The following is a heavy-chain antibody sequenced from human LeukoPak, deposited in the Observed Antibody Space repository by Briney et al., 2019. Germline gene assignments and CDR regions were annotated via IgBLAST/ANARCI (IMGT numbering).Heavy chain of an antibody. V-gene: IGHV3-23*01. CDR2: VNGNGGST. CDR3: AKSLYGGCDY. J-gene: IGHJ4*02. CDR1: GGTFSTYA. Sequence: SCKASGGTFSTYAMSWVRQAPGKGLEWVSGVNGNGGSTSYADSVKGRFTIFRDNSKNTVYLQMNSLRVEDTAVYYCAKSLYGGCDYWGQGTVVTVSS. D-gene: IGHD3-16*02.